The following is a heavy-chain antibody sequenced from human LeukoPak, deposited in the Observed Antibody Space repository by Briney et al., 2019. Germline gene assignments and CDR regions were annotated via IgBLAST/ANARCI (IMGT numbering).Heavy chain of an antibody. J-gene: IGHJ4*02. CDR2: ISHSGST. V-gene: IGHV4-34*01. D-gene: IGHD5-12*01. CDR1: GGSFSGYY. Sequence: PSETLSLTCAVYGGSFSGYYWSWIRQPPGKGLEWIGEISHSGSTNYNPSLKSRVTISVDTSKNQFSLKLSSVTAADTAVYYCVRGYSGYDRGVFDYWGQGTLVTVSS. CDR3: VRGYSGYDRGVFDY.